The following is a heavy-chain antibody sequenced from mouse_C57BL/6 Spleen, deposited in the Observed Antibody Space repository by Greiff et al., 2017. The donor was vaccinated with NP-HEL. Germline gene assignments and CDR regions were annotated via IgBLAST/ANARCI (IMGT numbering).Heavy chain of an antibody. CDR2: IDPANGNT. J-gene: IGHJ2*01. V-gene: IGHV14-3*01. CDR3: AREYYYGSSWNYFDY. CDR1: GFNIKNTY. D-gene: IGHD1-1*01. Sequence: VQLKQSVAELVRPGASVKLSCTASGFNIKNTYMHWVKQRPEQGLEWIGRIDPANGNTKYAPKFQGQATITADTSSNTAYLQLSSLTSEDTAIYYCAREYYYGSSWNYFDYWGQGTTLTVSS.